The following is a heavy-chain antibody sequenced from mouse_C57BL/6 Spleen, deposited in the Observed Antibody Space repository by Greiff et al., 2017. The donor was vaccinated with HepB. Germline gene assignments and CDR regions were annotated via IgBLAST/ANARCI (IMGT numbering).Heavy chain of an antibody. CDR3: TRPGFTTVVGGAY. V-gene: IGHV1-15*01. Sequence: QVQLKESGAELVRPGASVTLSCKASGYTFTDYEMHWVKQTPVHGLEWIGAIDPETGGTAYNQKFKGKAILTADKSSSTAYMELRSLTSEDSAVYYCTRPGFTTVVGGAYWGQGTLVTVSA. CDR1: GYTFTDYE. D-gene: IGHD1-1*01. CDR2: IDPETGGT. J-gene: IGHJ3*01.